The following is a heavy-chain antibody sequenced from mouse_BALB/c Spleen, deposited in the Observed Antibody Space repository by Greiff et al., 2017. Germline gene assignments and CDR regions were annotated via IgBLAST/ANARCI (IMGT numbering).Heavy chain of an antibody. D-gene: IGHD2-4*01. CDR3: ARGETTMITTGYAMDY. J-gene: IGHJ4*01. CDR1: GYAFSSYW. Sequence: LQQSGAELVRPGSSVKISCKASGYAFSSYWMNWVKQRPGQGIEWIGQIYPGDGDTNYNGKFKGKATLTADKSSSTAYMQLSSLTSEDSAVYFCARGETTMITTGYAMDYWGQGTSVTVSS. V-gene: IGHV1-80*01. CDR2: IYPGDGDT.